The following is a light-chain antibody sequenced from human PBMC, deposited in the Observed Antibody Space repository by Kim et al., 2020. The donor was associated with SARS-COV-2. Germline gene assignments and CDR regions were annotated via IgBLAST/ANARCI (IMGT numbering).Light chain of an antibody. CDR2: EVN. CDR3: SSYAGSNNLV. J-gene: IGLJ2*01. Sequence: GQAVTISCTETIIVVGGYNYVSCCQQHPGKAPKLMIYEVNKRPSGVPDRFSGSKSGNTASLTVSGLQAEDEADYYCSSYAGSNNLVFGGGTQLTVL. CDR1: IIVVGGYNY. V-gene: IGLV2-8*01.